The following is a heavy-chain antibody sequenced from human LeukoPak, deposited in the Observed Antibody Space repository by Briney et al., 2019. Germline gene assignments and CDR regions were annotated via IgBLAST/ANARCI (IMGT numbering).Heavy chain of an antibody. V-gene: IGHV4-30-2*01. D-gene: IGHD6-13*01. J-gene: IGHJ4*02. CDR1: GGSISSGGYY. CDR2: IYHRGST. Sequence: PSQTLSLTCTVSGGSISSGGYYWSWIRQHPGKGLEWIGYIYHRGSTYCNPSLKSRVTISVDRSKNQFSLKLSSVTAADTAVYYCARSEELRPGIAAALDYWGQGTLVTVSS. CDR3: ARSEELRPGIAAALDY.